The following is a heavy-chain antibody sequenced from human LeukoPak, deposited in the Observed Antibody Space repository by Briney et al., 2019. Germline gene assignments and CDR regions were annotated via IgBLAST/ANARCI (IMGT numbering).Heavy chain of an antibody. D-gene: IGHD3-3*01. CDR3: GGEGNIIRFLND. Sequence: SETLSLTCTVSGCSISGYYWSWIRQPAGKGLEWIGCIYTSGSTNYNPSLKSRVTMSVDTSKNQLSLKVSSGNGSYAAVYYSGGEGNIIRFLNDWGQGTLVTV. CDR2: IYTSGST. CDR1: GCSISGYY. V-gene: IGHV4-4*07. J-gene: IGHJ4*02.